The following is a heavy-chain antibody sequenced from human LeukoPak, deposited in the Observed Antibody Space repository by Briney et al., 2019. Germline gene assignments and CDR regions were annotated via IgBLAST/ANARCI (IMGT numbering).Heavy chain of an antibody. D-gene: IGHD5-18*01. Sequence: GGSLRLSCAASGFTFSSYAMHWVRQAPGKGLEWVAVISYDGSNKYYADSVKGRFTISRDNSKNTLYLQMNSLRAEDTAVYYCATASGYSYLDYYYYMDVWGKGTTVTVSS. CDR3: ATASGYSYLDYYYYMDV. CDR1: GFTFSSYA. J-gene: IGHJ6*03. CDR2: ISYDGSNK. V-gene: IGHV3-30-3*01.